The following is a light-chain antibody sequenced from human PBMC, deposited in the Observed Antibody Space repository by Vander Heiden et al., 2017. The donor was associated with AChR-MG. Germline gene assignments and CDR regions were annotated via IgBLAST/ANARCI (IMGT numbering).Light chain of an antibody. Sequence: DSVVTQSPLSLPVTPGDPAYISCRSMQCLLHSNGYNYLDWYLQKPGQSPQLLIYLGSNRASGVPARFSGSGSGTDFTLKISRVEAEDVGVYYCMQAIQTPWTFGQGTKVEIK. CDR2: LGS. CDR1: QCLLHSNGYNY. CDR3: MQAIQTPWT. J-gene: IGKJ1*01. V-gene: IGKV2-28*01.